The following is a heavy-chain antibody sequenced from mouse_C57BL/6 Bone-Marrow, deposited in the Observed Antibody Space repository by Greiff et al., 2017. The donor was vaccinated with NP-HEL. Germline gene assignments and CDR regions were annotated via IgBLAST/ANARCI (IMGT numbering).Heavy chain of an antibody. CDR2: IYPGDGDP. CDR3: ARTLRLHFDD. V-gene: IGHV1-80*01. D-gene: IGHD1-2*01. J-gene: IGHJ2*01. Sequence: QVQLKQSGAELVKPGASVKISCKASGYAFSSSWMNWVKQRPGKGLEWIGQIYPGDGDPNYNGKFKGKATLTADKSSSTAYMQLSSLTSEDSAVDFCARTLRLHFDDWGQGTTLTVSS. CDR1: GYAFSSSW.